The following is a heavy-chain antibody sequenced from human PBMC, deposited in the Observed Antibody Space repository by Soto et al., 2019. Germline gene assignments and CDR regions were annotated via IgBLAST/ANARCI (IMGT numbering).Heavy chain of an antibody. J-gene: IGHJ4*02. CDR2: INPNSGGT. CDR3: ARVDSSGWSIIDY. V-gene: IGHV1-2*02. Sequence: GASVKVSCKASGYTFTGYYMHWVRQAPGQGLEWMGWINPNSGGTNYAQKFQGRVTMTRDTSISTAYMELSRLRSDDTAVYYCARVDSSGWSIIDYWGQGTLVTVS. D-gene: IGHD6-19*01. CDR1: GYTFTGYY.